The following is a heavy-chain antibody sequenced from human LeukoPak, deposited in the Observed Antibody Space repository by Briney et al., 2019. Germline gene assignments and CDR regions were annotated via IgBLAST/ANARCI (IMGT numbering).Heavy chain of an antibody. V-gene: IGHV1-2*02. D-gene: IGHD3-22*01. CDR3: VRSSDYYDSSGFQTFPDY. J-gene: IGHJ4*02. Sequence: ASVKVSCKASGYTFTGYYMHWVRQAPGQGLEWMGWINPNSGGTNYAQKFQGRVTMTTDTSTSTAYMELRSLRSDDTAVYYCVRSSDYYDSSGFQTFPDYWGQGTLVTVSS. CDR2: INPNSGGT. CDR1: GYTFTGYY.